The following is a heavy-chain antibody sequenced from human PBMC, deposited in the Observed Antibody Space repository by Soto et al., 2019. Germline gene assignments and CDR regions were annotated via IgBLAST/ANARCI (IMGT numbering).Heavy chain of an antibody. Sequence: GGSLRLSCAASGFTFSSYGMHWVRQAPGKGLEWVAVIWYDGSNKYYADSVKGRFTISRDNSKNTLYLQMNSLRAEDTAVYYCARNGVTMVRGVIFYYYYMDVWGKATTVTVSS. V-gene: IGHV3-33*01. J-gene: IGHJ6*03. CDR2: IWYDGSNK. CDR3: ARNGVTMVRGVIFYYYYMDV. CDR1: GFTFSSYG. D-gene: IGHD3-10*01.